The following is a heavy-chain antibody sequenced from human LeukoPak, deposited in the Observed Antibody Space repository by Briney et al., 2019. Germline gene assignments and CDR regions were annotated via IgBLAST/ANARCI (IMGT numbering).Heavy chain of an antibody. J-gene: IGHJ4*02. CDR3: ALEKAIVVVPAANPPDY. Sequence: GGSLRLSCAASGFTLSSYAMSWVRQAPGKGLEWVSAISGSGGSTYYADSVKGRFTISRDNSKNTLYLQMNSLRAEDTAVYYCALEKAIVVVPAANPPDYWGQGTLVTVSS. CDR2: ISGSGGST. CDR1: GFTLSSYA. V-gene: IGHV3-23*01. D-gene: IGHD2-2*01.